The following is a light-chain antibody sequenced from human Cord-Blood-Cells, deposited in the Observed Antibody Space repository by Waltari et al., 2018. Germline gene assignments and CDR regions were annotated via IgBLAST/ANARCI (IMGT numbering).Light chain of an antibody. CDR1: CSDVGSYNL. J-gene: IGLJ2*01. CDR2: EGS. Sequence: QSALTQPAPVSGSPGQSITLSCTGTCSDVGSYNLVSWYQQHPGKAPKLMIYEGSKRPSGVSNRFSGSKSGNTASLTISGLQAEDEADYYCCSYAGSSTVVFGGGTKLTVL. V-gene: IGLV2-23*01. CDR3: CSYAGSSTVV.